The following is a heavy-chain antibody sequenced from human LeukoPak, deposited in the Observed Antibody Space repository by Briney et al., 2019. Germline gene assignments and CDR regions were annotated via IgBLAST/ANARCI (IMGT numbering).Heavy chain of an antibody. Sequence: SETLSLTCAVYGGSFSGYYWTWIRQPPGKGLEWIGEINHSGGTSYNPSLKSRVTISVDTSNNQFSLKLSSVTAADTAVYYCARRLDLWGRGTLVTVSS. V-gene: IGHV4-34*01. CDR1: GGSFSGYY. J-gene: IGHJ2*01. CDR3: ARRLDL. CDR2: INHSGGT.